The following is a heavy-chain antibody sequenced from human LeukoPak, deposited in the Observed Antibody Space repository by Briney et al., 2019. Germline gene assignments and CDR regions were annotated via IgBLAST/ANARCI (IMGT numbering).Heavy chain of an antibody. Sequence: GGSLRLSCAASGFTFSSYAMSWVRQAPGKGLVWVSRINSDGSSTSYADSVKGRFTISRDNAKNTLYLQMNSLRAEDTAVYYCARSRTYYYDSSGYYYGAFDYWGQGTLVTVSS. V-gene: IGHV3-74*01. CDR1: GFTFSSYA. J-gene: IGHJ4*02. CDR2: INSDGSST. CDR3: ARSRTYYYDSSGYYYGAFDY. D-gene: IGHD3-22*01.